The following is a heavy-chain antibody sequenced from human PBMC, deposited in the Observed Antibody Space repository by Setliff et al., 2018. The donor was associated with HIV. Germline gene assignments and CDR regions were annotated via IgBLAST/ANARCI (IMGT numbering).Heavy chain of an antibody. CDR1: GDSITSGHFY. D-gene: IGHD6-19*01. CDR3: ARPHSGRGGGAYFDP. Sequence: NPSETLSLTCTVSGDSITSGHFYWGWIRQAPGKGLAWIGNILDGRVTFFNPSLRGRVTISVDASKNQVSLNLRSVTAADSAVYHCARPHSGRGGGAYFDPWGQGILVTVSS. CDR2: ILDGRVT. J-gene: IGHJ5*02. V-gene: IGHV4-39*01.